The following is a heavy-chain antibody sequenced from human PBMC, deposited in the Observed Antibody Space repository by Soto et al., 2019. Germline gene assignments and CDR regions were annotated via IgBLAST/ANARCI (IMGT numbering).Heavy chain of an antibody. J-gene: IGHJ4*02. CDR2: ISAYNGNT. D-gene: IGHD2-8*01. CDR1: VYTFTSYC. V-gene: IGHV1-18*04. CDR3: ESGGDCTNGVCYVDY. Sequence: ASVKVSCKASVYTFTSYCSSWVGQAPGRGVEGMGWISAYNGNTNYAHKPHARATLTTDTSTSTAYMELRSLSSDDTAVSSCESGGDCTNGVCYVDYWGQGTLVTVTS.